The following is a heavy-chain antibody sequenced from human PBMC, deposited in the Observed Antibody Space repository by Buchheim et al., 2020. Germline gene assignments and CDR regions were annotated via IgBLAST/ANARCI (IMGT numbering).Heavy chain of an antibody. J-gene: IGHJ4*02. Sequence: EVQLVESGGGLVQPGRSLRLSCTASGFTFGDYAMSWFRQAPGKGLEWVGFIRSKAYGGTTEYAASVKGRFTISRAESKRIPYLQMNSLKTEDTAVYYCTRAGDYGDYPIFDYWGQGTL. CDR3: TRAGDYGDYPIFDY. CDR2: IRSKAYGGTT. CDR1: GFTFGDYA. V-gene: IGHV3-49*03. D-gene: IGHD4-17*01.